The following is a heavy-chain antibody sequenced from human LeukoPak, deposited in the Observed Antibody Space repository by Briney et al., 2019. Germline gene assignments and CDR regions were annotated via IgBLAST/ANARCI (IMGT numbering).Heavy chain of an antibody. CDR1: GGSISSYH. CDR2: IYYSGST. CDR3: ASGYCGGACQLGGVDM. V-gene: IGHV4-59*01. D-gene: IGHD2-21*02. Sequence: PSETLSLTCTVSGGSISSYHWSWIRQPPGKGLECIGFIYYSGSTNYNPSLKSRVTISVDTSKNQFSLKLSSVTAADTAVYYCASGYCGGACQLGGVDMWGQGTMVTVSS. J-gene: IGHJ3*02.